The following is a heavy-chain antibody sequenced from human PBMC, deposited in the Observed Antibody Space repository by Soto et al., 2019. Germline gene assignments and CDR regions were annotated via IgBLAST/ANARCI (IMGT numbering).Heavy chain of an antibody. J-gene: IGHJ5*02. CDR2: VIPVLDIA. V-gene: IGHV1-69*02. D-gene: IGHD1-26*01. Sequence: QVQLVQSGAEVKKPGSSVKVSCKASGGTFSSYTISWVRQAPGQGLEWVGRVIPVLDIANYAQKFQGRVTITADKFTNTAYMELSSLRSNDTAIYFCARSSYSERWFGPWGQGTLVTVSS. CDR1: GGTFSSYT. CDR3: ARSSYSERWFGP.